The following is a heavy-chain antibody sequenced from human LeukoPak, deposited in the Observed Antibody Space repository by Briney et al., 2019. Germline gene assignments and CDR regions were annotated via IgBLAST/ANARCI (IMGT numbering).Heavy chain of an antibody. CDR3: ARDFVRYFGWPPFDP. CDR2: IYHSGST. D-gene: IGHD3-9*01. J-gene: IGHJ5*02. CDR1: GYSISSGYY. Sequence: SETLSLTCTVSGYSISSGYYWGWIRQPPGKGLEWIGSIYHSGSTYYNPSLKSRVTMSVDTSKNQFSLKLSSVTAADTAVYYCARDFVRYFGWPPFDPWGQGTLVTVSS. V-gene: IGHV4-38-2*02.